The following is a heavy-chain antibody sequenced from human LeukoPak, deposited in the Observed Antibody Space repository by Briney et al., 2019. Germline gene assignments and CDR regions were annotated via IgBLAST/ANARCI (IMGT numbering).Heavy chain of an antibody. J-gene: IGHJ4*02. V-gene: IGHV3-74*01. CDR2: INSDGSST. CDR3: AREFASGSYYGD. CDR1: GFTFSTYW. D-gene: IGHD3-10*01. Sequence: GGSLRLSCAVSGFTFSTYWMHWVRQAPGKGLMWVSRINSDGSSTSYADSVKGRFTISRDNAKNTLYPQMNSLRADDTAVYYCAREFASGSYYGDWGQGTLVTVSS.